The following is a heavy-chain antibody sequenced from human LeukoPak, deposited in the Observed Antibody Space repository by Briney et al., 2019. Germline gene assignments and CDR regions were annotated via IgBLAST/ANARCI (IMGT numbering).Heavy chain of an antibody. V-gene: IGHV1-46*01. J-gene: IGHJ4*02. CDR2: INPSGGST. CDR3: ARVLRGYYDSSGSPLDY. D-gene: IGHD3-22*01. Sequence: GASVKVSCKASGYTFTSYYMHWVRQAPGQGLEWMGIINPSGGSTSYAQKFQGRVTMTRDMSTSTVYMELSSLRPEDTAVYYCARVLRGYYDSSGSPLDYWGQGTLVTVSS. CDR1: GYTFTSYY.